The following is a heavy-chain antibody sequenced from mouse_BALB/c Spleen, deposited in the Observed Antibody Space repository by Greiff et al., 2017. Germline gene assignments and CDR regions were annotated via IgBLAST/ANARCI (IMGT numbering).Heavy chain of an antibody. CDR1: GFTFSSYA. Sequence: EVMLVESGGGLVKPGGSLKLSCAASGFTFSSYAMSWVRQPPEKRLEWVATISSGGSYTYYPDSVKGRFTISRDNAKNTLYLQMSSLRSEDTAMYYCERRPNWDRDEKDVDDWGQGTTVTVSS. CDR2: ISSGGSYT. CDR3: ERRPNWDRDEKDVDD. D-gene: IGHD4-1*01. V-gene: IGHV5-9-1*01. J-gene: IGHJ4*01.